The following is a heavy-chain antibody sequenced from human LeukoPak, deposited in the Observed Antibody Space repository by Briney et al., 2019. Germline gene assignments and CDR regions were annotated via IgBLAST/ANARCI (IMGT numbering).Heavy chain of an antibody. V-gene: IGHV4-39*07. CDR3: ARRVGGDIVVVPAAAYYYYYMDV. Sequence: PSETLSLTCTVSGGSISSSSYYWGWIRRPPGKGLEWIGSIYYSGSTYYNPSLKSRVTISVDTSKNQFSLKLSSVTAADTAVYYCARRVGGDIVVVPAAAYYYYYMDVWGKGTTVTVSS. D-gene: IGHD2-2*01. J-gene: IGHJ6*03. CDR2: IYYSGST. CDR1: GGSISSSSYY.